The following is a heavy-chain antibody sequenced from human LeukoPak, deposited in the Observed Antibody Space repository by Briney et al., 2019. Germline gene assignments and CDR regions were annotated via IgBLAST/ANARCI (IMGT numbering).Heavy chain of an antibody. V-gene: IGHV5-51*01. Sequence: GESLKISCKGSGYSFTNYWIAWVRQVPGKGLEWMGIIYPGDSDTRYSPSFQGQVTISADRSISTAYLQWSSLKASDTAMYYCARSYCSSTSCSIYYYYYGMDAWGQGTTVTVSS. J-gene: IGHJ6*02. D-gene: IGHD2-2*01. CDR3: ARSYCSSTSCSIYYYYYGMDA. CDR1: GYSFTNYW. CDR2: IYPGDSDT.